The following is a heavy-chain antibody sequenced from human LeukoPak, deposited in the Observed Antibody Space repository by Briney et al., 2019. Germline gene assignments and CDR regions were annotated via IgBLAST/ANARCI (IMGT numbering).Heavy chain of an antibody. V-gene: IGHV4-34*01. J-gene: IGHJ5*02. CDR2: INHSGST. D-gene: IGHD6-13*01. Sequence: SETLSLTCAVYGGSFSGYYWSWIRQPPGKGLEWIGEINHSGSTNYNPSLKSRVTISVDTSKNQFSLKLSSVTAADTAVYYCARGRVSSWYLPWFDPWGQGTLVTVSS. CDR3: ARGRVSSWYLPWFDP. CDR1: GGSFSGYY.